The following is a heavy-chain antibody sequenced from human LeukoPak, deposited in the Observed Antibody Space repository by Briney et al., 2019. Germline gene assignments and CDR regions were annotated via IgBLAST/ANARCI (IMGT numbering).Heavy chain of an antibody. CDR2: IIPIFGTA. CDR3: ARSGGDYYYYYYMDV. D-gene: IGHD1-26*01. CDR1: GGTFSSYA. V-gene: IGHV1-69*01. J-gene: IGHJ6*03. Sequence: SVKVSCKASGGTFSSYAISWVRQAPGQGLEWMGGIIPIFGTANYAQKFQGRVTITADESTSTAYMELSSLRSEDTAVYYCARSGGDYYYYYYMDVWGKGTTVTVSS.